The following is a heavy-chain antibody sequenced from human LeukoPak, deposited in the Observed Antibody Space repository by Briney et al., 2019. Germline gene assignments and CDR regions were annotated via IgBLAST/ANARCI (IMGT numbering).Heavy chain of an antibody. CDR1: GFTFSSYA. CDR2: ISYDGSNK. V-gene: IGHV3-30*14. Sequence: GGSLRLSCAASGFTFSSYAMHWVRQAPGKGLEWVAVISYDGSNKYYADSVKGRFTISRDNSKNTLYLQMNSLRAEDTAVYYCARAVTVTTSYWFDPWGQGTLVTVSS. CDR3: ARAVTVTTSYWFDP. D-gene: IGHD4-17*01. J-gene: IGHJ5*02.